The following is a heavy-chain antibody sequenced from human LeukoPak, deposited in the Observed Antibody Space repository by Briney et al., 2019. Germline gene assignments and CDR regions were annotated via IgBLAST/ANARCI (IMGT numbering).Heavy chain of an antibody. D-gene: IGHD6-6*01. CDR3: AREMAARYIGDD. Sequence: GGSLRLSCAASGFTFSSYWMSWVRQAPGKGLEWVANINQDGSEKYFVDSVKGRFTISRDNAKNSLYLQMDSLRAEDTAVYYCAREMAARYIGDDWGQGAQVTVSS. CDR2: INQDGSEK. J-gene: IGHJ4*02. V-gene: IGHV3-7*01. CDR1: GFTFSSYW.